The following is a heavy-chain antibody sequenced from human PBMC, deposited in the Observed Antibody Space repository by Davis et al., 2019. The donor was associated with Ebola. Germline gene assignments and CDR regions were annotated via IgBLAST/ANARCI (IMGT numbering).Heavy chain of an antibody. CDR1: GFTFSNAW. J-gene: IGHJ4*02. V-gene: IGHV3-53*01. D-gene: IGHD6-13*01. Sequence: PGGSLRLSCAASGFTFSNAWMNWVRQAPGKGLEWVAVIYRGGSTYYADSVKGRFTISRDNSKDTVQLQMNSLRAEDTAIYYCTRGRGGSSWEIYWGQGTLVTVSS. CDR2: IYRGGST. CDR3: TRGRGGSSWEIY.